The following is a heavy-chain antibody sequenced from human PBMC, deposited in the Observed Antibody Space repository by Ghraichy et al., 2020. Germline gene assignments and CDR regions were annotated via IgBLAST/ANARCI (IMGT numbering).Heavy chain of an antibody. CDR1: GFTFSSYA. Sequence: GGSLRLSCAASGFTFSSYAMSWVRQAPGKGLEWVSDISGSSISTYYADSVKGRLTISRDNSKNTLYLQMNSLRDEDTAVYYCAKNQPQYDFLSSYDFWGQGIVVTVSS. CDR3: AKNQPQYDFLSSYDF. V-gene: IGHV3-23*01. D-gene: IGHD3-3*01. CDR2: ISGSSIST. J-gene: IGHJ4*02.